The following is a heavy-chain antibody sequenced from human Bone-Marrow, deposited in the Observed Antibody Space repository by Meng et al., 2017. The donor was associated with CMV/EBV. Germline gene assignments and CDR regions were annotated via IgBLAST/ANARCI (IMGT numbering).Heavy chain of an antibody. V-gene: IGHV3-74*01. CDR3: AATSYSTSWYEY. CDR2: VNIDGSST. CDR1: GCTFSSYW. J-gene: IGHJ4*02. Sequence: SCAASGCTFSSYWLHWVREARGKGLVRVSRVNIDGSSTIYADSVKGRFTISRNNAKNTLYLQMNSLTAEDTAVYYCAATSYSTSWYEYWGQGTLVTVSS. D-gene: IGHD2-2*01.